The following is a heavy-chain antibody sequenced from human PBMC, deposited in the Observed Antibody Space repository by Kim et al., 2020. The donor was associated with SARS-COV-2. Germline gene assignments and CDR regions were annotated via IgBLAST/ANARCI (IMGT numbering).Heavy chain of an antibody. CDR3: ARVARTYYYDSSGYPYYYYYGMDV. J-gene: IGHJ6*02. V-gene: IGHV4-39*07. D-gene: IGHD3-22*01. Sequence: SETLSLTCTVSGGSISSSSYYWGWIRQPPGKGLEWIGSIYYSGSTYYNPSLKSRVTISVDTSKNQFSLKLSSVTAADTAVYYCARVARTYYYDSSGYPYYYYYGMDVWGRGTTVTVSS. CDR2: IYYSGST. CDR1: GGSISSSSYY.